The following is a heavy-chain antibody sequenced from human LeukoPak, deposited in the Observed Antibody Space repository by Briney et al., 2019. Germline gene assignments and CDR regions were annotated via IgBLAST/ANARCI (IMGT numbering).Heavy chain of an antibody. D-gene: IGHD3-10*01. Sequence: PGGSLRLSCAASGFTFSSYGMHWVRQAPGKGLEWVAVISYDGSNKYYADSVKGRFTISRDNSKNTLYLQMNSLRAEDTAVYYCAKGLGSDFDYWGQGTLVTVSS. CDR1: GFTFSSYG. CDR2: ISYDGSNK. J-gene: IGHJ4*02. V-gene: IGHV3-30*18. CDR3: AKGLGSDFDY.